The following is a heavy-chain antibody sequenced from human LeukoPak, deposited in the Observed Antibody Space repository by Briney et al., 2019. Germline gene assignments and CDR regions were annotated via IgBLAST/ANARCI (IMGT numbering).Heavy chain of an antibody. D-gene: IGHD5-12*01. CDR3: ARAPQVAYFDY. CDR2: ISSSGSTI. Sequence: GGSLRLSCAASGFAFSNYGMNWVRQAPGKGLEWVSYISSSGSTIYYADSLKGRFTISRDNAKNSLYLQTNSLRAEDTAVYYCARAPQVAYFDYWGQGTLVTVSS. CDR1: GFAFSNYG. V-gene: IGHV3-48*04. J-gene: IGHJ4*02.